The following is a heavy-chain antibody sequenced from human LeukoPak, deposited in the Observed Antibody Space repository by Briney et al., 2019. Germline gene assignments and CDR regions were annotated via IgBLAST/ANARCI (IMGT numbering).Heavy chain of an antibody. J-gene: IGHJ6*02. Sequence: PGGSLRLSCAASGFTFTTYSMNWVRQAPGKGLEWVAVISYDGSSKYYADSVKGRFTISRDNSKNTLYLQMNSLRAEDTAVYYCAKDSSSRFYYYYGMDVWGQGTTVAVSS. CDR1: GFTFTTYS. D-gene: IGHD6-6*01. V-gene: IGHV3-30*18. CDR2: ISYDGSSK. CDR3: AKDSSSRFYYYYGMDV.